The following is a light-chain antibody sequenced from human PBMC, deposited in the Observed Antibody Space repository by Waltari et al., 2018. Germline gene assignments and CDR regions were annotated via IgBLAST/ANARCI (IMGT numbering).Light chain of an antibody. CDR2: DVS. J-gene: IGKJ1*01. Sequence: EIVLTQSPGTLSLSPGERATLSCRASQSVGRSLVWYQQKPGQAPRLLIDDVSRRATGIPDRFSGSGYGTDCSLTISRLEPEDFAVYYCQKYERLPATFGQGTTVEIK. CDR1: QSVGRS. CDR3: QKYERLPAT. V-gene: IGKV3-20*01.